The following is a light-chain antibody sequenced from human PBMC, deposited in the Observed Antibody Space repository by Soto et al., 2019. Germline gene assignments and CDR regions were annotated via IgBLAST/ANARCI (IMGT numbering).Light chain of an antibody. CDR1: KSDIGVYDF. CDR3: KSYAGSNSYV. J-gene: IGLJ1*01. Sequence: QSVLTQPPSASGSPGQSVTISCTGTKSDIGVYDFVSWYQHHPGKAPRLIIYEVVQRPSGVPDRFSGSKSGNTASLTVSGLQAADEADYFCKSYAGSNSYVVGSGSKVT. CDR2: EVV. V-gene: IGLV2-8*01.